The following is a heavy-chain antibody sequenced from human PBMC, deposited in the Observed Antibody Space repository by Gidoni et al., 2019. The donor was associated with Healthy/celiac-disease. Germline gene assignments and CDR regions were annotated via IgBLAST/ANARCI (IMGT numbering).Heavy chain of an antibody. J-gene: IGHJ1*01. CDR3: ARVLPIFGRSGGGQKYFQH. CDR2: IYTSGST. D-gene: IGHD3-3*01. V-gene: IGHV4-4*07. Sequence: QVQLQESGPGLVKPSATLSLTCTVSGCSISSYYWRWIRQPAGKGLEWIGRIYTSGSTNYNPSLKSRVTMSVDTSKNQFSLKLSSVTAADTAVYYCARVLPIFGRSGGGQKYFQHWGQGTLVTVSS. CDR1: GCSISSYY.